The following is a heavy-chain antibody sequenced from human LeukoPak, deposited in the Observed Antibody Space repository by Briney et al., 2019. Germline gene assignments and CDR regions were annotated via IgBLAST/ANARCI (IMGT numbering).Heavy chain of an antibody. V-gene: IGHV3-7*01. D-gene: IGHD3-10*02. J-gene: IGHJ6*04. Sequence: GGSRRLSVAASGFIFSSYWISWFRQAPGKGLNWVANIKQDGSEKYYVDSVKGRFTISRDNAKNSLYLQMNSLRAEDTAVYYCAELGITMIGGVWGKGTTVTISS. CDR2: IKQDGSEK. CDR1: GFIFSSYW. CDR3: AELGITMIGGV.